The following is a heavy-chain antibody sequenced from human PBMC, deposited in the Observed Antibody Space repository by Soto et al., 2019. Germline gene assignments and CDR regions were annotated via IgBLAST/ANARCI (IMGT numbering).Heavy chain of an antibody. CDR2: INSDGSST. CDR1: GFTFSNYW. Sequence: PGGSLRLSCAAPGFTFSNYWMHWVRQAPGKGLVWVSRINSDGSSTSYADSVKGRFTISRDNAKNSLYLQMNSLRAEDTAVFYCARGLKTYYATDICGPAPTVTVSS. J-gene: IGHJ6*02. V-gene: IGHV3-74*01. CDR3: ARGLKTYYATDI.